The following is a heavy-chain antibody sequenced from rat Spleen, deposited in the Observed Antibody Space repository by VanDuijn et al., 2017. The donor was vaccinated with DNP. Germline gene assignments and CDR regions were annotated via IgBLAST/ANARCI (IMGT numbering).Heavy chain of an antibody. CDR3: ARHGEVHLRYAMDA. CDR1: GFTFRDYN. J-gene: IGHJ4*01. Sequence: EVQLVESGGGLVQPGRSLKLSCAASGFTFRDYNMAWVRQAPQKGLKWVATISYDGRSTYYRDSVKGRFTISRDNAKSTLYLQMDSLRSDETASYYCARHGEVHLRYAMDAWGQGTSVTVSS. CDR2: ISYDGRST. D-gene: IGHD1-5*01. V-gene: IGHV5-7*01.